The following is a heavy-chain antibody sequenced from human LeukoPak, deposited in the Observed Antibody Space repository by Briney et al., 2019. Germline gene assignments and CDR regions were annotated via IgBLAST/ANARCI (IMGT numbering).Heavy chain of an antibody. CDR1: GGSISSSSYY. CDR2: INHSGST. J-gene: IGHJ5*02. CDR3: ARGGGYNWFDP. V-gene: IGHV4-39*07. D-gene: IGHD3-10*01. Sequence: KPSETLSLTCTVSGGSISSSSYYWGWIRQPPGKGLEWIGEINHSGSTNYNPSLKSRVTISVDTSKNQFSLKLSSVTAADTAVYYCARGGGYNWFDPWGQGTLVTVSS.